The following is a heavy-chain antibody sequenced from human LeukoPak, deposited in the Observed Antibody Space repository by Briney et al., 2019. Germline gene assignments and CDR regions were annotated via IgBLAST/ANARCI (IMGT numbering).Heavy chain of an antibody. CDR2: IYYSGTT. CDR3: ATTGTVAAAGLLDAFDI. CDR1: GGSINNKHLY. Sequence: SETLSLTCSVTGGSINNKHLYWGWIRQTPGKGLEWIGSIYYSGTTYYNPSLKSRATISVDASNIQFSLKLGSVTAADTAVYYCATTGTVAAAGLLDAFDIWGQGTMVTVSS. D-gene: IGHD6-13*01. V-gene: IGHV4-39*01. J-gene: IGHJ3*02.